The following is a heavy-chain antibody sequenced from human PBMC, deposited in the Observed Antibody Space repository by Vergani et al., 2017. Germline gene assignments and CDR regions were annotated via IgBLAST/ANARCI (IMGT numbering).Heavy chain of an antibody. Sequence: QVQLVQSGAEVKKPGASVKVSCKASGYTFTSYGISWVRQAPGQGLEWMGWISAYNGNTNYALKLQGRVTMTTDTSTSTAYMGLRSLRSDDTAVYYCAREGGIAVAGTQGWFDPWGQGTLVTVSS. CDR2: ISAYNGNT. CDR3: AREGGIAVAGTQGWFDP. V-gene: IGHV1-18*01. D-gene: IGHD6-19*01. CDR1: GYTFTSYG. J-gene: IGHJ5*02.